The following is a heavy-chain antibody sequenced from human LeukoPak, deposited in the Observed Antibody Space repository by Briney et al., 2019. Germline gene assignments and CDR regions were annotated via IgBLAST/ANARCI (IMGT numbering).Heavy chain of an antibody. CDR3: LGYDSSGYYSGLAYDY. Sequence: PSETLSLTCTVSGGSISSYYWSWIRQPAGKGLEWIGRIYTSGSTNYNPSLKSRVTMSVDTSKNQFSLKLSSVTAADTAVYYCLGYDSSGYYSGLAYDYWGQGTLVTVSS. CDR1: GGSISSYY. CDR2: IYTSGST. D-gene: IGHD3-22*01. V-gene: IGHV4-4*07. J-gene: IGHJ4*02.